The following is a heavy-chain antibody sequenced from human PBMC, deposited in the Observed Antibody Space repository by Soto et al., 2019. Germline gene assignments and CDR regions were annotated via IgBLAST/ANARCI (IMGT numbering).Heavy chain of an antibody. CDR2: ISGYNGNT. J-gene: IGHJ4*02. Sequence: XVKVSCKASGYSFGSYGITWVRHALGQGLEWMGWISGYNGNTNYAQKLQGRVTMTTDTSTSTAYMELRSLRSDDTAVYYCARTEGGSGWYANRYWGQGTLVTV. CDR3: ARTEGGSGWYANRY. V-gene: IGHV1-18*01. CDR1: GYSFGSYG. D-gene: IGHD6-19*01.